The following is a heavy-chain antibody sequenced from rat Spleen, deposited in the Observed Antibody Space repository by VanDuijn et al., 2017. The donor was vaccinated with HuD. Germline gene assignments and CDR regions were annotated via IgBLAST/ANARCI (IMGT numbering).Heavy chain of an antibody. CDR1: GFTFSNYY. CDR2: ISTSGSRT. CDR3: ARRHYGYTDYFDY. D-gene: IGHD1-9*01. J-gene: IGHJ2*01. V-gene: IGHV5-25*01. Sequence: EVQLVESGGGLVQPGRSLKLSCAASGFTFSNYYMAWVRQAPKKGLEWVATISTSGSRTYYRDSVKGRFTISRDNAKSTLYLQVDSLRSEDTATYYCARRHYGYTDYFDYWGQGVMVTVSS.